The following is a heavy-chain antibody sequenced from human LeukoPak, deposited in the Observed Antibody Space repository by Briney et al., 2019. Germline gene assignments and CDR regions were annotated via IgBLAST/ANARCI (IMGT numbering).Heavy chain of an antibody. CDR1: GGSISSYY. D-gene: IGHD3-3*01. Sequence: PSETLSLTCTVSGGSISSYYWSWIRQPPGKGLEWIGYIYYSGSTNYNPSLKSRVTISVDTSKNQFSLKLSSVTAADTAVYYCARGLGDYWGRGTLVTVSS. CDR3: ARGLGDY. J-gene: IGHJ4*02. CDR2: IYYSGST. V-gene: IGHV4-59*01.